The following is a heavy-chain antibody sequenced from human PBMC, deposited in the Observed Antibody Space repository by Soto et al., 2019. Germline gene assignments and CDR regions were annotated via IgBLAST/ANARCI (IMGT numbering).Heavy chain of an antibody. CDR2: FSGSGDST. CDR3: AKEKFDFWSGYYTDPNYCMDV. Sequence: GGSLRLSCAASGFTFSNYAMTWVRQAPGKGLEWVSAFSGSGDSTYYADSVRGRFTVSRDNSKNTLYLQMNSLRAEDTAVYFCAKEKFDFWSGYYTDPNYCMDVWGQGTTVTVSS. V-gene: IGHV3-23*01. CDR1: GFTFSNYA. J-gene: IGHJ6*02. D-gene: IGHD3-3*01.